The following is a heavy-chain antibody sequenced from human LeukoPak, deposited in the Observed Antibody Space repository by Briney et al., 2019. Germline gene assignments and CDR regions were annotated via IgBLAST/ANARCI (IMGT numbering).Heavy chain of an antibody. V-gene: IGHV3-11*01. Sequence: GGSLRLSCAASGFTFSDYYMSWIRQAPGKGLEWVSYISSSGSTIYYADSVKGRFTISRDNAKNSLYLQMNSLRAEDTAVYYCARVGYYGSGSYYPDVWGQRTTVTVSS. CDR1: GFTFSDYY. D-gene: IGHD3-10*01. J-gene: IGHJ6*02. CDR2: ISSSGSTI. CDR3: ARVGYYGSGSYYPDV.